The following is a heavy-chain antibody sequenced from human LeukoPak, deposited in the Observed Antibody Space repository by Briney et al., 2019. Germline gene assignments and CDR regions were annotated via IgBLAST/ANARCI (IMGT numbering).Heavy chain of an antibody. CDR3: ARDPYGSGTWYFDL. J-gene: IGHJ2*01. V-gene: IGHV4-59*01. D-gene: IGHD3-10*01. Sequence: PSETLSLTCTVSGGSISSYYWSWIRQPPGKGLEWIGYIYYSGSTNYNPSLKSRVTISVDTSKNQFSLKLSSVTAADTAVYYCARDPYGSGTWYFDLWGRGTLVTVSS. CDR1: GGSISSYY. CDR2: IYYSGST.